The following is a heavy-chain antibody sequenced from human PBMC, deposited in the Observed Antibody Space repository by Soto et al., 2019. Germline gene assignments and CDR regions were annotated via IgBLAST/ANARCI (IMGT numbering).Heavy chain of an antibody. D-gene: IGHD3-10*01. J-gene: IGHJ6*02. CDR1: GGSFSGYY. Sequence: SETLSLTCAVYGGSFSGYYWSWIRQLPGKGLEWIGEINHSGSTNYNPSLKSRVTISVDTSKNQFSLKLSSVTAADTAVYYCARSRYYYGSGSYYYYYYGMDVWGQGTTVTVSS. CDR3: ARSRYYYGSGSYYYYYYGMDV. CDR2: INHSGST. V-gene: IGHV4-34*01.